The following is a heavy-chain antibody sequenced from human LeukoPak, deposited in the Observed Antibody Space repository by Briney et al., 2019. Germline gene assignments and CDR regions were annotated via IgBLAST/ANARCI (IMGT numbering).Heavy chain of an antibody. CDR2: ISGDGSDT. Sequence: PGGSLRLSCAASGFTFSSFSMHWARQAPGKGLVWVSHISGDGSDTKYADSVKGRFTISRDNSKNTLYLQMNSLRAEDTAVYFCARGGHYDSSGCSYYFDYWGQGTLVTVSS. V-gene: IGHV3-74*03. CDR1: GFTFSSFS. J-gene: IGHJ4*02. CDR3: ARGGHYDSSGCSYYFDY. D-gene: IGHD3-22*01.